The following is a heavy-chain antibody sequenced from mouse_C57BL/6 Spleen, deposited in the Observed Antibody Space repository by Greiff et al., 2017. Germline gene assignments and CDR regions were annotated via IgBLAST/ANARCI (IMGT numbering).Heavy chain of an antibody. Sequence: QVQLQQPGAELVKPGASVKLSCKASGYTFTSYWMQWVKQRPGQGLEWIGEIDPSDSYTNYNQKFKGKATLTVDTSSSTAYMQLSSLTSEDSAVYYCARDYYGPTGYFDVWGTGTTVTVSS. J-gene: IGHJ1*03. CDR2: IDPSDSYT. CDR1: GYTFTSYW. V-gene: IGHV1-50*01. D-gene: IGHD1-1*01. CDR3: ARDYYGPTGYFDV.